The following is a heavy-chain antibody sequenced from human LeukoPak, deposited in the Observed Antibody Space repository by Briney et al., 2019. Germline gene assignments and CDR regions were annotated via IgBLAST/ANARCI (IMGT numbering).Heavy chain of an antibody. CDR1: GYTFTGYY. J-gene: IGHJ5*02. CDR3: ARGRDIVVVPAARFDP. Sequence: ASVKVSCKASGYTFTGYYMHWVRQAPGQGLEWMGWINPNSGGTNYAQKFQGRVTMTRDTPISTAYMELSRLRSDDTAVYYCARGRDIVVVPAARFDPWGQGTLVTVSS. CDR2: INPNSGGT. V-gene: IGHV1-2*02. D-gene: IGHD2-2*01.